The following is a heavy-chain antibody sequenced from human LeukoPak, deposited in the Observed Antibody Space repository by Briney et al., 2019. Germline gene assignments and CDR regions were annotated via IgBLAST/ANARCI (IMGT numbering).Heavy chain of an antibody. CDR1: GGSISSYY. Sequence: SETLSLTCTVSGGSISSYYWSWIRQTPGKGLEWIGYIYYSGSTNYNPSLKSRVTISVDTSKNQFSLKLSSVTAADTAVYYCARAGGKAYPFDYWGQGTLVTVSS. J-gene: IGHJ4*02. D-gene: IGHD3-16*01. CDR3: ARAGGKAYPFDY. CDR2: IYYSGST. V-gene: IGHV4-59*01.